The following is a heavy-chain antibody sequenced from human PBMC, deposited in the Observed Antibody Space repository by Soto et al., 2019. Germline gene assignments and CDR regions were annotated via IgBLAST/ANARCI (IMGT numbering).Heavy chain of an antibody. CDR1: GYAFTDHY. V-gene: IGHV1-46*01. CDR2: ISPDGGST. Sequence: ASVKVSCKASGYAFTDHYIHWVRQAPGQGLEWMGIISPDGGSTRYSQKFQGRVTMTRDTSISTAYMELSSLRYDDTAVYYCVRGGFLSHDHVIIAPATLGFDPWGQGTLVTVSS. CDR3: VRGGFLSHDHVIIAPATLGFDP. D-gene: IGHD6-25*01. J-gene: IGHJ5*02.